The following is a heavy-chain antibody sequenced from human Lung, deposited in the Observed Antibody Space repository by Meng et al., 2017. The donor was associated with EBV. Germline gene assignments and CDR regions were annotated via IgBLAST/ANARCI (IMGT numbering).Heavy chain of an antibody. J-gene: IGHJ4*02. V-gene: IGHV4-31*03. CDR1: GGASSSVGYY. Sequence: QGQLQGSAPGLLNPLETLSLTCLGSGGASSSVGYYWSWIRQPPGKGLEWIGYIYYSGSTYYNPSLKSRVTISVDTSRNQFSLKLSSVTAADTAVYYCARVYYYDSSGYSHWGQGTLVTVSS. CDR2: IYYSGST. CDR3: ARVYYYDSSGYSH. D-gene: IGHD3-22*01.